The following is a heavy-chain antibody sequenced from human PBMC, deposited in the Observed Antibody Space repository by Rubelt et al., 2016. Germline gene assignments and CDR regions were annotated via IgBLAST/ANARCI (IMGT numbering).Heavy chain of an antibody. Sequence: QVQLVESGGGVVQPGRSLRLSCAASGCTFSSYAMHWVRQAPGKGLEWVAVISYDGSNKYYADSVKGRFTISRDNSKNTLYLQMNSLRAEDTAVYYGARDHIPTTVVTVQRGYYYYYGMDVWGQGTTVTVSS. CDR2: ISYDGSNK. CDR3: ARDHIPTTVVTVQRGYYYYYGMDV. CDR1: GCTFSSYA. V-gene: IGHV3-30*04. J-gene: IGHJ6*02. D-gene: IGHD4-23*01.